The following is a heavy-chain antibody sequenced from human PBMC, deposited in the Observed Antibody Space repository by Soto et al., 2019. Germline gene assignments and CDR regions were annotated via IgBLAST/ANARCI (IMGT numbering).Heavy chain of an antibody. V-gene: IGHV1-3*01. CDR3: ARNSGWYKKWFDP. J-gene: IGHJ5*02. Sequence: ASVKVSCKASGYTFTSYAMHWVRQAPGQRLEWMGWINAGNGNTKYSQKFQGRVTITRDTSASTVYMELSSLRSEDTAVYYCARNSGWYKKWFDPWGQGTLVTVSS. D-gene: IGHD6-19*01. CDR2: INAGNGNT. CDR1: GYTFTSYA.